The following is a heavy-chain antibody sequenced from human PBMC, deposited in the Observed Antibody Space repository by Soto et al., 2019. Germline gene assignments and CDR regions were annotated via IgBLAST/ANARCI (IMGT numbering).Heavy chain of an antibody. CDR1: GFTFSGCG. D-gene: IGHD6-19*01. Sequence: QVQLVESGGGVVQPGRSLRLSCAASGFTFSGCGMHWVRQAPGKGLDWVAAISNDASTKHYADSVKGRFTISRDNSKNTLDLQMNSLSAEDTAVYYCAKDRVSEHSSGWPQGHWGQGTLVTVSS. CDR2: ISNDASTK. V-gene: IGHV3-30*18. CDR3: AKDRVSEHSSGWPQGH. J-gene: IGHJ4*02.